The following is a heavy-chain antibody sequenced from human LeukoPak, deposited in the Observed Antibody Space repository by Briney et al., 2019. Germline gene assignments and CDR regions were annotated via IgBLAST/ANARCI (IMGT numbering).Heavy chain of an antibody. V-gene: IGHV5-51*01. CDR2: IYPGDSDT. J-gene: IGHJ6*04. CDR3: ARPRVTAAMGAMDV. D-gene: IGHD2-2*01. CDR1: GYSFVTYW. Sequence: GESLKISCKISGYSFVTYWIAWVRQMPGKDLEWMGMIYPGDSDTRYSPSFQGQVTISADKSISTAYLQWSSLKASDTAMYYCARPRVTAAMGAMDVWGKGTTVTVSS.